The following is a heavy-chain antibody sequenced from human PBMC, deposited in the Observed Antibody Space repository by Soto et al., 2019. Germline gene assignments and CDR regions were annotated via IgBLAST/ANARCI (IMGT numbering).Heavy chain of an antibody. V-gene: IGHV3-23*01. Sequence: EVQLSESGGGLVQPGGSQRLSCAASGFPFNTYAMTWVRQAPGKGLEWVSAISVTGDKTYYAESVRGRFAISRDNSQNFLFLQMNDLRAEDTALYYCARKIYHRFDPWGQGTLLIVSS. CDR1: GFPFNTYA. D-gene: IGHD2-2*01. CDR3: ARKIYHRFDP. CDR2: ISVTGDKT. J-gene: IGHJ5*02.